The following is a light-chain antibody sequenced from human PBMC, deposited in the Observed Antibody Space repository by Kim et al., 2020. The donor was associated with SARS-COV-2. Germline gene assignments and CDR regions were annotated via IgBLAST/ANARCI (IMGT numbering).Light chain of an antibody. CDR3: QLYNSYSST. V-gene: IGKV1-5*01. CDR1: HHISTM. Sequence: SVRDRVTNTCRAIHHISTMLAWYQQKPRRAPQVLIYDASRLQRGVPSRLSGSGSGTEFTLTISSLQPDDFATYYCQLYNSYSSTFGGGTKLEI. J-gene: IGKJ4*01. CDR2: DAS.